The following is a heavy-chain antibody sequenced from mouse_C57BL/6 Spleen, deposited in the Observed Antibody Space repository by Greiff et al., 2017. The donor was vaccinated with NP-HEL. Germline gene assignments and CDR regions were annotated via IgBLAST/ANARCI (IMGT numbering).Heavy chain of an antibody. V-gene: IGHV3-6*01. CDR2: ISYDGSN. CDR1: GYSITSGYY. Sequence: EVKLVESGPGLVKPSQSLSLTCSVTGYSITSGYYWNWIRQFPGNKLEWMGYISYDGSNNYNQYLKNRIPITRDTSKNQFFLKLNSVTTEDTATYYCAREDVHYYGSSYGWYFDVWGTGTTVTVSS. CDR3: AREDVHYYGSSYGWYFDV. J-gene: IGHJ1*03. D-gene: IGHD1-1*01.